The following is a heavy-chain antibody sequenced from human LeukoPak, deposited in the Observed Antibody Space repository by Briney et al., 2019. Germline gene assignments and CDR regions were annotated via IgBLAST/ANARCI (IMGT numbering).Heavy chain of an antibody. CDR3: ARHSHGYSSSSHLGY. CDR1: GGSINIGGYY. D-gene: IGHD6-6*01. CDR2: IYYSGST. V-gene: IGHV4-31*03. J-gene: IGHJ4*02. Sequence: SETLSLTCTVSGGSINIGGYYWSWIRQHPGKGLEWIGYIYYSGSTYYNPSLKSRVTISADTSKNQFSLKLSSVTAADTAVYYCARHSHGYSSSSHLGYWGQGTLVTVSS.